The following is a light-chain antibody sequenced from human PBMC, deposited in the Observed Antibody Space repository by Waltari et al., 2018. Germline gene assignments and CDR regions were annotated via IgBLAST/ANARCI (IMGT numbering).Light chain of an antibody. V-gene: IGKV3-20*01. J-gene: IGKJ2*01. CDR2: TAS. Sequence: EIVLTQSPATLSLSPGDRATLSCRASQTLTSTYLAWYQLRPGQAPRLLIYTASKRATGIPDRFSGSGSGTDFTLTISRLEPGDFAVYYCQQYDTSPYTFGHGTTLEIK. CDR1: QTLTSTY. CDR3: QQYDTSPYT.